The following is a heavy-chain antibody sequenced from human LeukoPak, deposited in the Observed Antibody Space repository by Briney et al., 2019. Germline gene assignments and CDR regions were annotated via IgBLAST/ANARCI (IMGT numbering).Heavy chain of an antibody. CDR3: ARDRTYGSGSYSFDY. J-gene: IGHJ4*02. CDR1: GFTFSDYY. V-gene: IGHV3-21*01. Sequence: GGSLRLSCAASGFTFSDYYMSWVRQVPGKGTEWVSSISTSSSYIYYADSVKGRFTISRDNAKNSLYLQMNSLRAEDTAVYYCARDRTYGSGSYSFDYWGQGTLVTVSS. D-gene: IGHD3-10*01. CDR2: ISTSSSYI.